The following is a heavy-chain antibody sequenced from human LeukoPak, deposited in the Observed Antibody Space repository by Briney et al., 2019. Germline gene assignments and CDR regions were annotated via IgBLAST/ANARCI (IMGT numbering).Heavy chain of an antibody. CDR2: ISGSGTNT. Sequence: GGSLRLSCAASGFTFSAYAMSWVRQAPGKGLEWVSAISGSGTNTYYADSVKGRFTISRDNSKNTLYVQMNSLRAEDTAVYYCAKATSPVISRNLFDRWGQGTLVTVSS. V-gene: IGHV3-23*01. D-gene: IGHD3-3*02. CDR3: AKATSPVISRNLFDR. J-gene: IGHJ5*02. CDR1: GFTFSAYA.